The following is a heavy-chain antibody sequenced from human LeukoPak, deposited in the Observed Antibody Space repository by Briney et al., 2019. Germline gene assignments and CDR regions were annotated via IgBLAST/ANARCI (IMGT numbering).Heavy chain of an antibody. Sequence: SETLALTFTVSGGSISSSSYYWGWIRPPPGKGLEWIATIYHSGSTYYNPSLKSRVTIYVDTSKNHFSMKLSSVTAADPAVYYCARLLRPYSYDSSGYFTTSFDFWGQGTMVTVSS. J-gene: IGHJ3*01. CDR3: ARLLRPYSYDSSGYFTTSFDF. D-gene: IGHD3-22*01. V-gene: IGHV4-39*01. CDR2: IYHSGST. CDR1: GGSISSSSYY.